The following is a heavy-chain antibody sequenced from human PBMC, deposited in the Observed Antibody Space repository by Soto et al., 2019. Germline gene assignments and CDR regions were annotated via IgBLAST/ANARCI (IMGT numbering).Heavy chain of an antibody. J-gene: IGHJ4*02. D-gene: IGHD3-22*01. CDR2: ISYDGSNK. Sequence: GGSLRLSCAASGFTFSSYGMHWVRQAPGKGLEWVAVISYDGSNKYYADSVKGRFTISRDNSKNTLYLQMNSLRAEDTAVYYWAKRIEYYYDSSGYYPDYWGQGTLVTVSS. CDR3: AKRIEYYYDSSGYYPDY. CDR1: GFTFSSYG. V-gene: IGHV3-30*18.